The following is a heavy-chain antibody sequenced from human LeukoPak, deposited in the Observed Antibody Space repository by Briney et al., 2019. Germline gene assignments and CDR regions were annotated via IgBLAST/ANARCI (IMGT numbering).Heavy chain of an antibody. Sequence: SETLSLTCNVSGDSITSGAFYWAWIRQSPGKGLEWIGNVYYSGSTQYNPSLRGRVSISMDKTKNQFSLNLNSVSVTDTAIYYCARRDYAAWYDPWGQGTLVTVSS. D-gene: IGHD4/OR15-4a*01. CDR1: GDSITSGAFY. J-gene: IGHJ5*02. V-gene: IGHV4-39*01. CDR2: VYYSGST. CDR3: ARRDYAAWYDP.